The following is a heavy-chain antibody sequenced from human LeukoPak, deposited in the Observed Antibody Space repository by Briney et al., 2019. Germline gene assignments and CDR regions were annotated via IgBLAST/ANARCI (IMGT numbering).Heavy chain of an antibody. Sequence: GASVKVSCKASGYTFTGYYMHWVRQAPGQGLEWMGWINPNSGGTNYAQKFQGRVTMTRDTSISTAYMELSRLRSGDTAVYYCARGFGGYDFWSGYFSRVYYFDYWGQGTLVTVSS. D-gene: IGHD3-3*01. CDR2: INPNSGGT. J-gene: IGHJ4*02. V-gene: IGHV1-2*02. CDR3: ARGFGGYDFWSGYFSRVYYFDY. CDR1: GYTFTGYY.